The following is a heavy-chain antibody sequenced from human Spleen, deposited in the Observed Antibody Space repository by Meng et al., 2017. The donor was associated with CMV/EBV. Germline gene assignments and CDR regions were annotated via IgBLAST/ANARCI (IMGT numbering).Heavy chain of an antibody. CDR1: GFAFSDTA. V-gene: IGHV3-7*01. D-gene: IGHD1-1*01. CDR2: IKQDGSEK. CDR3: AGRGGQL. Sequence: GESLKISCEASGFAFSDTALHWVRQAPGKGLEWVANIKQDGSEKYYVDSVKGRFTISRDNAKNSLYLQMNSLRAEDTAVYYCAGRGGQLWGQGTLVTVSS. J-gene: IGHJ4*02.